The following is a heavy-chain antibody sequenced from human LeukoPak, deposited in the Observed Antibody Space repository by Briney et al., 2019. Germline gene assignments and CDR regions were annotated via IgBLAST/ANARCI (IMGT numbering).Heavy chain of an antibody. CDR2: IYYSGST. CDR1: GGSISSGGYY. Sequence: PSQTLSLTCTVSGGSISSGGYYWSRIRQHPGKGLEWIGYIYYSGSTYYNPSLKSRVTISVDTSKNQFSLKLSSVTAADTAVYYCARGAEDTAWGYFDYWGQGTLVTVSS. D-gene: IGHD5-18*01. J-gene: IGHJ4*02. V-gene: IGHV4-31*03. CDR3: ARGAEDTAWGYFDY.